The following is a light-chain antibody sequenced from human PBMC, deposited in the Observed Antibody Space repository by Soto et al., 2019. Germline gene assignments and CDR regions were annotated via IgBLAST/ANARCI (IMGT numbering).Light chain of an antibody. J-gene: IGKJ1*01. CDR3: QQCYSTPQA. Sequence: DVQMSPTLSSLSASVGDSLTLTCRASQTVTSYLNWYQQKPGKAPKILIYAASSLQSGVPSRFSGSGSGTDFTLTISSLQNEDFATYYGQQCYSTPQAFGQGTKVDIK. CDR2: AAS. V-gene: IGKV1-39*01. CDR1: QTVTSY.